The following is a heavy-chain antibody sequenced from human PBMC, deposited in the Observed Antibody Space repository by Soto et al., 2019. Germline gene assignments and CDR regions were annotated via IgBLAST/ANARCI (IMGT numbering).Heavy chain of an antibody. CDR2: ISSNGGST. V-gene: IGHV3-64D*06. D-gene: IGHD6-19*01. J-gene: IGHJ6*02. Sequence: GGSLRLSCSASGFTFSSYAMHWVRQAPGKGLEYVSAISSNGGSTYYADSVKGRFTISRDNSKNTLYLQMSSLRAEDTAVYYCVGCAVAGTLDAYYYGMDVWGQGTTVTVSS. CDR3: VGCAVAGTLDAYYYGMDV. CDR1: GFTFSSYA.